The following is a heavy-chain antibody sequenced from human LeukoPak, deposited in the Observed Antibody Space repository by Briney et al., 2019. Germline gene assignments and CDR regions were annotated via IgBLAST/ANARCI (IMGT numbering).Heavy chain of an antibody. CDR3: ANDNLGWGGWYYGSGRYPPRNAFDI. V-gene: IGHV3-30-3*02. Sequence: PGRSLRLSCAASGFIFSSYAMHWVRQAPGKGLDWVAVISFDGTNKYYTDSVKGRFTISRDNSKNTLYLQMNSLRAEDTAVYYCANDNLGWGGWYYGSGRYPPRNAFDIWGQGTMVTVSS. D-gene: IGHD3-10*01. CDR2: ISFDGTNK. CDR1: GFIFSSYA. J-gene: IGHJ3*02.